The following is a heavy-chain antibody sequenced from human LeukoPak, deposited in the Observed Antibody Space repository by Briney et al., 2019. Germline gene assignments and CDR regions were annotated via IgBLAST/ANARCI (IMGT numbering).Heavy chain of an antibody. Sequence: GGSLRLSCAASGFTFSSYAMHWVRQAPGKGLEWVAVISYDGSNKYYADSVKGRFAISRDNSKNTLYLQMNSLRAEDTAVYYCARDLGTAMVLYYFDYWGQGTLVTVSS. V-gene: IGHV3-30*09. CDR2: ISYDGSNK. CDR1: GFTFSSYA. D-gene: IGHD5-18*01. CDR3: ARDLGTAMVLYYFDY. J-gene: IGHJ4*02.